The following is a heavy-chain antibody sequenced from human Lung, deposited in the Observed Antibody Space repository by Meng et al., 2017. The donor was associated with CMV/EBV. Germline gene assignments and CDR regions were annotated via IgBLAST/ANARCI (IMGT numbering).Heavy chain of an antibody. D-gene: IGHD2-2*01. V-gene: IGHV3-48*04. CDR2: ISSSSSTI. CDR3: ARALLGYCSSTSCSDVRYFDY. Sequence: GESLKISCAASGFTFSSYSMNWVRQAPGKGLEWVSYISSSSSTIYYADSVKGRFTISRDNAKNSLYLQMNSLRAEDTAVYYCARALLGYCSSTSCSDVRYFDYWGQGXLVTVSS. CDR1: GFTFSSYS. J-gene: IGHJ4*02.